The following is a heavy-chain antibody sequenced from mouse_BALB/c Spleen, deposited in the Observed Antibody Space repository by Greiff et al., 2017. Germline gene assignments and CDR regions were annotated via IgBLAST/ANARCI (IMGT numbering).Heavy chain of an antibody. V-gene: IGHV3-6*02. D-gene: IGHD2-10*01. J-gene: IGHJ4*01. CDR2: ISYDGSN. CDR3: AREGAYYGNPYAMDY. Sequence: EVKLMESGPGLVKPSQSLSLTCSVTGYSITSGYYWNWIRQFPGNKLEWMGYISYDGSNNYNPSLKNRISITRDTSKNQFFLKLNSVTTEDTATYYCAREGAYYGNPYAMDYWGQGTSVTVSS. CDR1: GYSITSGYY.